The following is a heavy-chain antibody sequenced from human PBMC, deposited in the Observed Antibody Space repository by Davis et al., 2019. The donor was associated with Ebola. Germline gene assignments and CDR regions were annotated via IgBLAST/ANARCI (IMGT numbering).Heavy chain of an antibody. D-gene: IGHD2-15*01. CDR3: TRVPSVVDATRQHYDMDA. CDR2: MNPNSGNT. Sequence: AASVKVSCKASGYTFTSYDINWVRQATGQGLEWMGWMNPNSGNTGYAQKFQGRVTMTRDTSISTVYMELSSLRSDDTAVYYCTRVPSVVDATRQHYDMDAWGQGTTVTVSS. CDR1: GYTFTSYD. J-gene: IGHJ6*02. V-gene: IGHV1-8*02.